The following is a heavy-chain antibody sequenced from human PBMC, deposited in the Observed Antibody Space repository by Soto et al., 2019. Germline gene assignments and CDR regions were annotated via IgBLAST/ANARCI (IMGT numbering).Heavy chain of an antibody. V-gene: IGHV3-30*03. CDR1: GFTFSSYG. J-gene: IGHJ4*02. CDR2: ISYDGTNK. Sequence: GGSLRLSCAASGFTFSSYGMHWVRQAPGKGLEWVAVISYDGTNKYYADSVKGRFTISRDNSKNTLYLQMNSLRAEDTAVYYCAREAEDLTSNFDYWGQGTLVTVSS. CDR3: AREAEDLTSNFDY.